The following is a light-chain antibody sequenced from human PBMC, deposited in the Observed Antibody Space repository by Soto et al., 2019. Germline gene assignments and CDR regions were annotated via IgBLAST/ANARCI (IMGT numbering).Light chain of an antibody. CDR2: DNN. CDR3: GTGDSGLSAVV. CDR1: STNIGNYY. Sequence: QSVLTQPPSVSAAPGQTVTISCTGSSTNIGNYYVSWYQQLHGTAPTLLIYDNNTRPPGIPDLFSGSKAGTSATLGITVLQTGDYAYYYCGTGDSGLSAVVFGGGTKLTVL. J-gene: IGLJ2*01. V-gene: IGLV1-51*01.